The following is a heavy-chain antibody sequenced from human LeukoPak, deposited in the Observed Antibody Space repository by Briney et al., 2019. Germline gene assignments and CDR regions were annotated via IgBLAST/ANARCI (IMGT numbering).Heavy chain of an antibody. Sequence: GGSLRLSCAASGFMFSNFAMHWVRQVPGKGLEWVAVISYDGGIKNYVDSVKGRFTISRDNSKDTLNLQMNSLRIEDTAVYYCARSHYHIMSGSDYWGQGTLVTVSS. J-gene: IGHJ4*02. CDR2: ISYDGGIK. V-gene: IGHV3-30*03. CDR1: GFMFSNFA. D-gene: IGHD3-9*01. CDR3: ARSHYHIMSGSDY.